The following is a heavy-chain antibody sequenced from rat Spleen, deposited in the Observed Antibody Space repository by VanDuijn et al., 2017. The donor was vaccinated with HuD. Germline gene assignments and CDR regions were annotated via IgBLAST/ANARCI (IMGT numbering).Heavy chain of an antibody. D-gene: IGHD1-7*01. CDR2: ISNIDDT. CDR3: ARPPPSYYGYSLWIDY. J-gene: IGHJ2*01. Sequence: EVQLVESGGGLVQPGKSLKLSCAASGFTFSSFPMAWVRQAPGKGLEWVASISNIDDTYYSDSVKGRFSISRDNAKSTLYLQMNSLRSEDTATYYCARPPPSYYGYSLWIDYWGQGVMVTVSS. CDR1: GFTFSSFP. V-gene: IGHV5-46*01.